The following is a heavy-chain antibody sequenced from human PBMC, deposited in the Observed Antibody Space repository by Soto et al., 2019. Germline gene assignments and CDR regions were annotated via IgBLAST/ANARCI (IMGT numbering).Heavy chain of an antibody. CDR2: IKQDGSEK. CDR1: GFTVSSYW. J-gene: IGHJ4*02. CDR3: ARMVAAAQFDY. Sequence: PGGSLGLSCAASGFTVSSYWMSWVRQGPREGLEWVANIKQDGSEKYYADSVKGRFTISRDNSKNTLYLQMNSLRAEDTAVYYCARMVAAAQFDYWGQGTLVTVSS. D-gene: IGHD2-15*01. V-gene: IGHV3-7*01.